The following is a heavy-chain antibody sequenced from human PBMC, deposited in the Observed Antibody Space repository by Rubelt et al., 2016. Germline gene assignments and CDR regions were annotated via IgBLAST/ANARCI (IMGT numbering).Heavy chain of an antibody. V-gene: IGHV3-48*04. Sequence: EWVSYISSSSSTIYYADSVKGRFTISRDNAKNSLYLQMNSLRAEDTAVYYCARVLTGEDIVVVPAAFNWFDPWGQGTLVTVSS. CDR2: ISSSSSTI. D-gene: IGHD2-2*01. J-gene: IGHJ5*02. CDR3: ARVLTGEDIVVVPAAFNWFDP.